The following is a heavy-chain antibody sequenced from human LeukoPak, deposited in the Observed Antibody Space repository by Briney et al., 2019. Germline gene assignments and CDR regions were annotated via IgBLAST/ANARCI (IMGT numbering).Heavy chain of an antibody. Sequence: PSETLSLTCTVSGGSISSYYWSWIRQPARKGLEWIGRIYTSGSTNYNPSLKSRVTMSVDTSKNQFSLKLSSVTAADTAVYYCVAGSTPVFDYWGQGTLVTVSS. J-gene: IGHJ4*02. CDR3: VAGSTPVFDY. V-gene: IGHV4-4*07. CDR1: GGSISSYY. D-gene: IGHD2-2*01. CDR2: IYTSGST.